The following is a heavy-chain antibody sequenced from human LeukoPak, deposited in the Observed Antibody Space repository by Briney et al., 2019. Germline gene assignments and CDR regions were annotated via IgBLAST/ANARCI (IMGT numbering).Heavy chain of an antibody. CDR1: GGSFSGYY. D-gene: IGHD3-22*01. V-gene: IGHV4-34*01. J-gene: IGHJ4*02. CDR3: ARGRPKYYYDSSGQSKDFDY. Sequence: PSETLSLTCAVYGGSFSGYYWSWLRQPPGKGLEWIGEINHSGSTNYNPSLKSRVTISVDTSKNQFSLKLSSVTAADTAVYYCARGRPKYYYDSSGQSKDFDYWGQGTLVTVSS. CDR2: INHSGST.